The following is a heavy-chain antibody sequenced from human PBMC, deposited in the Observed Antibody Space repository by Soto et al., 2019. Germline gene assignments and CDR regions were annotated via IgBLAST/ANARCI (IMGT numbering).Heavy chain of an antibody. J-gene: IGHJ5*02. CDR1: GGTFSSYA. D-gene: IGHD3-22*01. V-gene: IGHV1-69*12. CDR2: IIPIFGTA. Sequence: QVQLVQSGAEVKKPGSSVKVSCKASGGTFSSYAISWVRQAPGQGLEWMGEIIPIFGTANYAQKFQGRVTITAEEPTGTAYRRARRLRSEDTAVYYWARDRGRGSGYYPYGFDRWGQGTLVTVSS. CDR3: ARDRGRGSGYYPYGFDR.